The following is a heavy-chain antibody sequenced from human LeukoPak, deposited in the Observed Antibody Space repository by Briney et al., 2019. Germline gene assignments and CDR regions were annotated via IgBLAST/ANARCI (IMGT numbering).Heavy chain of an antibody. Sequence: GGSPRLSCAASGFTFNNYAMSWVRQAPGKGLEWVSAISGSDAGTYYADSVKGRFTISRDNSKNTLYLQMNSLRADDTALYYCAKARSYSTSSLTFDMWGQGAMVTVSS. D-gene: IGHD6-6*01. CDR2: ISGSDAGT. V-gene: IGHV3-23*01. CDR3: AKARSYSTSSLTFDM. CDR1: GFTFNNYA. J-gene: IGHJ3*02.